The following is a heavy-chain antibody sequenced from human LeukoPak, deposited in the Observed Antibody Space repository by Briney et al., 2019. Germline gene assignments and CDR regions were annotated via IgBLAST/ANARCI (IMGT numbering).Heavy chain of an antibody. Sequence: SETLSLTCTVSGGSISSYYWSWIRQPPGKGLEWIGYIYYSGSTNYNPSLKSRVTISVDTSKNQFSLKVNSVTAADTAVYYCARTSGYSYGYSFDYWGQGTLVTVSS. D-gene: IGHD5-18*01. CDR3: ARTSGYSYGYSFDY. J-gene: IGHJ4*02. CDR2: IYYSGST. V-gene: IGHV4-59*01. CDR1: GGSISSYY.